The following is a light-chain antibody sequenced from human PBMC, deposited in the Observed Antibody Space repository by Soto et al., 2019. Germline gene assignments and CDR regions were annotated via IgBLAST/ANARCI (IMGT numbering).Light chain of an antibody. V-gene: IGLV1-47*01. Sequence: QLVLTQPPSASGTPGQRVTISCSGSSSNIGSKYVYWYQQLPGTAPKLLMYRNNQRPSGVPDRFSGSKSGTSASLAISGLRSEDEADYYCAAWDAGVRGPAFGGGTKLTVL. CDR1: SSNIGSKY. CDR2: RNN. CDR3: AAWDAGVRGPA. J-gene: IGLJ2*01.